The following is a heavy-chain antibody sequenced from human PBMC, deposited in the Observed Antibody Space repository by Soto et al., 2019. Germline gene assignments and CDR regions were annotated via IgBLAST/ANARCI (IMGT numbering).Heavy chain of an antibody. CDR3: ARARYNWNFYGMDV. D-gene: IGHD1-20*01. V-gene: IGHV4-30-4*01. CDR1: GGSLSSYG. J-gene: IGHJ6*02. Sequence: SETLSLTCPVSGGSLSSYGWSWIRQPPGKGLEWIGYIYDSGSPYYNPSLKSRVTISVDTSKNQFSLKLRSVTAADTAVYYCARARYNWNFYGMDVWGQGTTVTVSS. CDR2: IYDSGSP.